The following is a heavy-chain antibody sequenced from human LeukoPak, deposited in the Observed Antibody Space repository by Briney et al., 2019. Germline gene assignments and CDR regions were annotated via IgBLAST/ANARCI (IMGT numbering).Heavy chain of an antibody. Sequence: SATLSLTCSVSGGSISSSHWSWLRPPPGKGLEWIGYIYYSGSTNYNPSLKSRVTISVDTSKNQFSLKLSSVTAADTAVYYCARGIARDAFDIWGQGTMVTVSS. CDR1: GGSISSSH. CDR2: IYYSGST. CDR3: ARGIARDAFDI. D-gene: IGHD6-13*01. J-gene: IGHJ3*02. V-gene: IGHV4-59*01.